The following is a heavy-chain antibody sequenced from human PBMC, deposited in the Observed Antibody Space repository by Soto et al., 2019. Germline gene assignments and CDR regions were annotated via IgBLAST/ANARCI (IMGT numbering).Heavy chain of an antibody. D-gene: IGHD2-8*02. Sequence: QVQLVQSGAEVKRPESSMKVSCKPSGGTFNNYAINWVRQAPGQGLEWMGAIIPISGTTKYAQKFQGRVTITADKSTSTGYMDLSSLRSADTAVYYCARWGGLSCSGAVCCKKPVDYWGQGTLVTVSS. V-gene: IGHV1-69*06. CDR2: IIPISGTT. CDR3: ARWGGLSCSGAVCCKKPVDY. J-gene: IGHJ4*02. CDR1: GGTFNNYA.